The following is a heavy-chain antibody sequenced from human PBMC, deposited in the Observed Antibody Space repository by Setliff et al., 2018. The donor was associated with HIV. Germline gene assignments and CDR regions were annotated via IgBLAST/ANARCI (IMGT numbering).Heavy chain of an antibody. CDR3: ASGKNYIFWSSYFGMDV. V-gene: IGHV3-23*01. CDR2: IRGYDEAT. J-gene: IGHJ6*02. D-gene: IGHD3-3*01. Sequence: LRLSCAASGFTFSSFAMTWVRQAPGKGLEWVTTIRGYDEATHYTDSVKGRFTISRDSAKNSLYLQMNSLRAEDTAVYYCASGKNYIFWSSYFGMDVWGQGTTVTVSS. CDR1: GFTFSSFA.